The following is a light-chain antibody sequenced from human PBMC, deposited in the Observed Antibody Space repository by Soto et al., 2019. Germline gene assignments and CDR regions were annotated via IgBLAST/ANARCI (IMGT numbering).Light chain of an antibody. V-gene: IGKV3-11*01. CDR1: QGIGDT. CDR2: DTS. Sequence: VMPPSLATMSLSPGEVVTLYFMAIQGIGDTLAWYQHQPGQTPRILIYDTSTRATGVPAMFSGSRSGPDFTLTLRRLETEDFALYYCQQITDWPPQRKFGKGTKVDIK. CDR3: QQITDWPPQRK. J-gene: IGKJ1*01.